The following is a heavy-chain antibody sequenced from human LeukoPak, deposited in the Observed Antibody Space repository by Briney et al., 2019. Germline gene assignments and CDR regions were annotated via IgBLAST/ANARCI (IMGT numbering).Heavy chain of an antibody. Sequence: PSETLSLTCTVSGGSISSSSYYWGWIRQPPGKGLGWIGSIYYSGSTYYNPSLKSRVTISVDTSKNQFSLKLSSVTAADTAVYYCARARSVGRWFDPWGQGTLVTVSS. CDR2: IYYSGST. J-gene: IGHJ5*02. V-gene: IGHV4-39*01. D-gene: IGHD1-26*01. CDR3: ARARSVGRWFDP. CDR1: GGSISSSSYY.